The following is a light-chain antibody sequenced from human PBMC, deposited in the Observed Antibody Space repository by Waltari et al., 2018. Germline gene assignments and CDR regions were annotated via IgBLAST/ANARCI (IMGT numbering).Light chain of an antibody. J-gene: IGKJ2*01. CDR1: QGISSY. CDR2: AAS. Sequence: AIRMTQSPSSFSASTGDRVTITCRASQGISSYLAWYQQKPGKAPKLLSYAASTLQSGVPSRCSGSGSGTDFTLNISCLQSEDFATDYCQQYYSYPSYTFGQGTKLEIK. V-gene: IGKV1-8*01. CDR3: QQYYSYPSYT.